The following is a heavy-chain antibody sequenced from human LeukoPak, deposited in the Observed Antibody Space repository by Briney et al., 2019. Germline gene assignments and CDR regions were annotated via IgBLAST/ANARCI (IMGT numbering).Heavy chain of an antibody. V-gene: IGHV3-53*01. J-gene: IGHJ4*02. D-gene: IGHD1-1*01. CDR1: GFSVSSIY. Sequence: QPGGSLRLSCAASGFSVSSIYMNWVRQAPGKGLEWVSVIYSDGTTYYADSVKGRFTISRDDSKNTLYLHMNGLRAEDTAVYYCARAPNWRFDHWGQGTLVTVSS. CDR2: IYSDGTT. CDR3: ARAPNWRFDH.